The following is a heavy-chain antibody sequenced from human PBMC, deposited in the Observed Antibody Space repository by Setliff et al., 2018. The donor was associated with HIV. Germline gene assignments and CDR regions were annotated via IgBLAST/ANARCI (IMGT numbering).Heavy chain of an antibody. CDR2: SYHDRST. V-gene: IGHV4-38-2*01. D-gene: IGHD3-10*01. CDR1: GYSITNGYY. Sequence: SETLSLTCGVSGYSITNGYYWGWLRQPRGRGLEGVGSSYHDRSTYYNPSLRSRVTISVDTSKNQFSLKLSSLTAADTAIYYCARYYGSWTYHRWFDPWGQGTPVTVSS. CDR3: ARYYGSWTYHRWFDP. J-gene: IGHJ5*02.